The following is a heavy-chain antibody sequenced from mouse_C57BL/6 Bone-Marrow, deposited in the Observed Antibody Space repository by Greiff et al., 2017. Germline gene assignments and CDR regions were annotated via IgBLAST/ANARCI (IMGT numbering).Heavy chain of an antibody. CDR2: IDPENGDT. Sequence: EVQVVESGAELVRSGASVKLSCTASGFNIKDYYMHWVKQRPEQGLEWIGWIDPENGDTEYAPKFQGKATMTADTSANTAYLQLSSLTSEDTAVYYFNARGDFGSAWFAYWGQGTLVTVSA. D-gene: IGHD3-3*01. CDR3: NARGDFGSAWFAY. J-gene: IGHJ3*01. V-gene: IGHV14-4*02. CDR1: GFNIKDYY.